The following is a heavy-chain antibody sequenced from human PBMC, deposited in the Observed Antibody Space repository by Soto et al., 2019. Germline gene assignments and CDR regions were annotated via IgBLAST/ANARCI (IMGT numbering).Heavy chain of an antibody. CDR1: GYTFTKYG. D-gene: IGHD3-16*01. J-gene: IGHJ4*02. CDR3: AREMAGLGGEYDY. CDR2: ISGSSGNA. V-gene: IGHV1-18*01. Sequence: QVQLVQSGAEVKNPGASVKVSCKTSGYTFTKYGVGWVRQAPGQGLEWMGWISGSSGNANYAEKVQGRITLTTDTSTSTAYIERRSRRSDDTAVYCCAREMAGLGGEYDYWGQGTLVTVSS.